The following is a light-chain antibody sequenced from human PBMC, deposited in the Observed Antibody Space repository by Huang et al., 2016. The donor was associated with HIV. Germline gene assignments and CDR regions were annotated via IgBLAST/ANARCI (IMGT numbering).Light chain of an antibody. Sequence: EIVMTQSPATLSVSPGERATLSCRASQSVAKHLAWYQQKPGQAPRLLIYGASTRTTGIPARFSGSGSGTEFTLTISSLQSEDFAVDYCHHYSNWPPTWTFGQGTKVEIK. CDR1: QSVAKH. J-gene: IGKJ1*01. CDR2: GAS. CDR3: HHYSNWPPTWT. V-gene: IGKV3-15*01.